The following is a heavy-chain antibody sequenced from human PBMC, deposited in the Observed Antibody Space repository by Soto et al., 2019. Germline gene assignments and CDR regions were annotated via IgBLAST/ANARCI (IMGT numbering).Heavy chain of an antibody. CDR3: AREGSISDTNWFDP. J-gene: IGHJ5*02. D-gene: IGHD3-3*01. Sequence: SVKVSCKASGYTFTSYCISWVRQAPGQGLEWMGWISAYNGNTNYAQKLQGRVTMTTDTSTSTAYMELRSLRSDDTAVYYCAREGSISDTNWFDPWGQGTLVTVSS. V-gene: IGHV1-18*01. CDR2: ISAYNGNT. CDR1: GYTFTSYC.